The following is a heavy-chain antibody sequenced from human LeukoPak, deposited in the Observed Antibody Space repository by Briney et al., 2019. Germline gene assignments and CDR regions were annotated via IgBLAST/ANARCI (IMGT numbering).Heavy chain of an antibody. V-gene: IGHV3-23*01. CDR3: AKGDLVVVPAAIVDV. D-gene: IGHD2-2*01. J-gene: IGHJ6*04. CDR1: GFTFSSYA. CDR2: ISGSGGST. Sequence: GGSLRLSCTASGFTFSSYAMSWVRQAPGKGLEWVSAISGSGGSTYYADSVKGRFTISRDNSKNTLYLQMNSLRAEDTAVYYCAKGDLVVVPAAIVDVWGKGTTVTVSS.